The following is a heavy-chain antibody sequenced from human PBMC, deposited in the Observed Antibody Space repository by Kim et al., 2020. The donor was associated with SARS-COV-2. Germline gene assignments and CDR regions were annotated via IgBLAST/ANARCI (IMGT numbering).Heavy chain of an antibody. V-gene: IGHV3-21*01. J-gene: IGHJ6*03. Sequence: GGSLRLSCAASGFTFSSYSMNWVRQAPGKGLEWVSSISSSSSYIYYVDSVKGRFTISRDNAKNSLYLQMNSLRAEDTAVYYCAREGRITIFGVVIPKDYYMGVWGKGTTVTVSS. CDR2: ISSSSSYI. D-gene: IGHD3-3*01. CDR1: GFTFSSYS. CDR3: AREGRITIFGVVIPKDYYMGV.